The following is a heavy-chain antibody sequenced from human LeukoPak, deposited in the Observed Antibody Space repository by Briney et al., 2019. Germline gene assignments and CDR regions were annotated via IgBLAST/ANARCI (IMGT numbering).Heavy chain of an antibody. D-gene: IGHD2-15*01. CDR1: GFTFSSYA. J-gene: IGHJ3*02. V-gene: IGHV3-23*01. CDR3: AKDAPHCSGGSCYSADAFDI. CDR2: ISGSGGST. Sequence: GGSLRLSCAASGFTFSSYAMSWVRQAPGKGLEWVSAISGSGGSTYYADSVKGRFTISRDNSKNTPYLQMNSLRAEDTAVYYCAKDAPHCSGGSCYSADAFDIWGQGTMVTVSS.